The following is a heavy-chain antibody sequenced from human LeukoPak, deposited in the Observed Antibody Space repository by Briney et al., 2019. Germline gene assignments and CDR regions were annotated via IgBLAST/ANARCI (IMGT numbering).Heavy chain of an antibody. J-gene: IGHJ5*02. CDR3: ASAGDSSGYYYDSWFDP. V-gene: IGHV4-34*01. CDR1: GGSFSGYY. Sequence: SETLPLTCAVYGGSFSGYYWSWIRQPPGEGLEWIGEINHSGSTNYNPSLKSRVTISVDTSKNQFSLKLSSVTAADTAVYYCASAGDSSGYYYDSWFDPWGQGTLVTVSS. D-gene: IGHD3-22*01. CDR2: INHSGST.